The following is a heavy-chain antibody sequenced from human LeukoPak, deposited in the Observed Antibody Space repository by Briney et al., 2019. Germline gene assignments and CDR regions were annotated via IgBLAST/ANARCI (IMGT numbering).Heavy chain of an antibody. J-gene: IGHJ6*02. CDR1: GFTLNNYA. D-gene: IGHD3-22*01. Sequence: QAGGSLRLSCAASGFTLNNYAMNWVRQAPGKGLEWVANIKQDGSEKYYVDSVKGRFTISRDNAKNSLYLQMNSLRAEDTAVYYCARVIVDYYGMDVWGQGTTVTVSS. CDR3: ARVIVDYYGMDV. CDR2: IKQDGSEK. V-gene: IGHV3-7*01.